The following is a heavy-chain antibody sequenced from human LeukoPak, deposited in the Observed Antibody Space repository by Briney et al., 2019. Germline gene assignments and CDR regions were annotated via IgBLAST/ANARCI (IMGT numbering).Heavy chain of an antibody. CDR1: GGSFSGYY. CDR2: INHSGST. Sequence: SETLSLTCAVYGGSFSGYYWSWIRQPPGKGLEWIGEINHSGSTNYNPSLKSRVTISVDTSKNQFSLKLSSVTAADTAVYYCARLFSSSPGGLDAFDIWGQGTMVTVSS. V-gene: IGHV4-34*01. D-gene: IGHD2-2*01. J-gene: IGHJ3*02. CDR3: ARLFSSSPGGLDAFDI.